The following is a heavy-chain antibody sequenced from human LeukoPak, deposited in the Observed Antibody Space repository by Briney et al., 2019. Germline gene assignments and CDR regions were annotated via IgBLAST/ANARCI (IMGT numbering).Heavy chain of an antibody. J-gene: IGHJ4*02. CDR2: LYYSGST. CDR3: ARDFLQGTRGNTGGSFDY. CDR1: GGSISSSGDY. Sequence: SETLSLTCTVSGGSISSSGDYWGWIRQPPGKGLEWIGSLYYSGSTYYNPSLKSRVTISVDTSKNQFSLKLSSVTAADTAVYYCARDFLQGTRGNTGGSFDYWGQGILVTVSS. D-gene: IGHD3-16*01. V-gene: IGHV4-39*07.